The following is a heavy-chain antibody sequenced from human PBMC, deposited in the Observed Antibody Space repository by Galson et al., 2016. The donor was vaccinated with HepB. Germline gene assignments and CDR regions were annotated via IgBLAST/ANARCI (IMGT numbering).Heavy chain of an antibody. J-gene: IGHJ4*02. CDR1: GFPFSPYA. Sequence: SLRLSCAASGFPFSPYAMSWVRQPPGKGLEWVSSLSGSGDVTHHADSVKGRFTISRDNSKNTLYLQMHSLRAEDTALYYCAKSGVWGTHRSPDYWGQGILVTVSS. D-gene: IGHD3-16*02. CDR2: LSGSGDVT. V-gene: IGHV3-23*01. CDR3: AKSGVWGTHRSPDY.